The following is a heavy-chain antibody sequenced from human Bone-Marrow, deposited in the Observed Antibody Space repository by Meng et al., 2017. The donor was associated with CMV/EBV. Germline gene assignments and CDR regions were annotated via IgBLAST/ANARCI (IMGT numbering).Heavy chain of an antibody. Sequence: GSLRLSCTVSGGSISSSSYYWGWIRQPPGKGLEWIGSIYYSGSTYYNPSLKSRVTISVDTSKNQFSLKLSSVTAADTAVYYCARGVDTAMVKREYYFDYWGQATLATFSS. V-gene: IGHV4-39*07. CDR1: GGSISSSSYY. CDR2: IYYSGST. CDR3: ARGVDTAMVKREYYFDY. J-gene: IGHJ4*02. D-gene: IGHD5-18*01.